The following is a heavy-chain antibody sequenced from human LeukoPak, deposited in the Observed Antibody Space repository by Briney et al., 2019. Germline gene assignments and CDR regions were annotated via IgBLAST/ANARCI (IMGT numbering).Heavy chain of an antibody. Sequence: SETLSLTCTVSGGSISSGSYYWSWIRQPAGKGLEWIGRIYTSGSTNYTPSLKSRVTISVDTSKNQFSLKLSSVTAADTAVYYCASSHFATRPFDYWGQGTLVTVSS. CDR2: IYTSGST. D-gene: IGHD5-24*01. V-gene: IGHV4-61*02. CDR3: ASSHFATRPFDY. CDR1: GGSISSGSYY. J-gene: IGHJ4*02.